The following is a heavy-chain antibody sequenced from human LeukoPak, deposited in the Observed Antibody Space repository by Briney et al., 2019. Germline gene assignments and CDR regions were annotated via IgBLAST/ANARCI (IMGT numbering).Heavy chain of an antibody. CDR3: ATNNPGGGSHY. CDR1: GSTLSSSW. Sequence: GGSLRLSCAASGSTLSSSWMHWVRQVPGRGLVWVSRISSGGGSRDYADSVKGRFTISRDNAKTTLYLQMNSLRPEDTAVYYCATNNPGGGSHYWGQGTLVTVSS. D-gene: IGHD6-19*01. CDR2: ISSGGGSR. V-gene: IGHV3-74*01. J-gene: IGHJ4*02.